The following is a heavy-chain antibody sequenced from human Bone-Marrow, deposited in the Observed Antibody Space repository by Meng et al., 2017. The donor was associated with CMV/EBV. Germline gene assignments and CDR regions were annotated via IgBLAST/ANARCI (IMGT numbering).Heavy chain of an antibody. CDR1: GGSISSYY. D-gene: IGHD4-17*01. V-gene: IGHV4-59*01. Sequence: SETLSLTCTVSGGSISSYYWSWIRQPPGKGLEWIGYIYYSGSTNYNPSLKSRVTISVDTSKNQFSLKLSSVTAADMAVYYCARVPTVTHSYYYYGMDVWGQGTTVTVSS. J-gene: IGHJ6*02. CDR3: ARVPTVTHSYYYYGMDV. CDR2: IYYSGST.